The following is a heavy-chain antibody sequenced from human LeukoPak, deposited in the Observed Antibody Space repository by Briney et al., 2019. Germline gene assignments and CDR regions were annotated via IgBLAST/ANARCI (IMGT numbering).Heavy chain of an antibody. V-gene: IGHV4-39*01. Sequence: PSETLSLTCTVSGGSISSSSYYWGWIRQPPGKGLEWIGSIYYSGSTYYNPSLKSRVTISVDTSKNQFSLKLSSVTAADTAVYYCARVAHYYYYMDVWGKGTTVTISS. J-gene: IGHJ6*03. CDR1: GGSISSSSYY. D-gene: IGHD2-15*01. CDR3: ARVAHYYYYMDV. CDR2: IYYSGST.